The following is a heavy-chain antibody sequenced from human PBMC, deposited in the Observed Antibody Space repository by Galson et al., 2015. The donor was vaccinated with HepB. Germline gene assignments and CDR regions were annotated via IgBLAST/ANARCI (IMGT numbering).Heavy chain of an antibody. J-gene: IGHJ3*01. Sequence: QSGAEMKKPGDSLKISCKTSGFDFPTHWIAWVRQRPGKGLEWMGIIFPGDSDSIYSPSFEGQVTMSVDKSISTAYLHWGSLKASDTAVYYCARPQPTVVSPADTLDVWGQGTMVIVSS. V-gene: IGHV5-51*03. CDR2: IFPGDSDS. CDR3: ARPQPTVVSPADTLDV. CDR1: GFDFPTHW. D-gene: IGHD3-22*01.